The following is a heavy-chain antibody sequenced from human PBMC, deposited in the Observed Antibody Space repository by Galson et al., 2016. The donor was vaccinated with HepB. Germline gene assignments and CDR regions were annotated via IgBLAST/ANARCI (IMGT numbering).Heavy chain of an antibody. J-gene: IGHJ3*02. CDR3: AAGFNYGHGGFHM. Sequence: SGKGARKASGFTFSSSAVQGGRKERGKTTEWRGWIAGGSGNTKTAQKYQERVTITRDMSTSTANMDLSRLRSDDTAVYYCAAGFNYGHGGFHMWGQGTMVTVSS. CDR2: IAGGSGNT. V-gene: IGHV1-58*01. CDR1: GFTFSSSA. D-gene: IGHD3-10*01.